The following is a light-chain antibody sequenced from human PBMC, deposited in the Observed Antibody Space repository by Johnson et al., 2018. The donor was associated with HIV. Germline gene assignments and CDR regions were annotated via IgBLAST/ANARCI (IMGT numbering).Light chain of an antibody. J-gene: IGLJ1*01. CDR3: GAWDSSLSAYV. CDR1: SSNIGNNY. V-gene: IGLV1-51*01. CDR2: DNN. Sequence: QSVLTQPPSVSAAPGQKVTISCSGSSSNIGNNYVSWYQQLPRTAPKLLIYDNNKRPSGTPDRFSGSQSGKSATLGITGLQTGDEADYYCGAWDSSLSAYVFGTGTKVTVI.